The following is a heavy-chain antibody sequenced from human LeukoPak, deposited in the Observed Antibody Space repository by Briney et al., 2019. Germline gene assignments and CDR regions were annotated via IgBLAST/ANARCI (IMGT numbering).Heavy chain of an antibody. CDR1: GFTFDDYG. V-gene: IGHV3-48*01. D-gene: IGHD3-22*01. CDR3: AREGLGDDSSGYYYVNFDY. Sequence: PGGSLRLSCAASGFTFDDYGMSWVRQAPGKGLEWVSHISSSSSPIYYADSVKGRFTISRDNAKNSLYLQMNSLRAEDTAVYYCAREGLGDDSSGYYYVNFDYWGQGTLVTVSS. CDR2: ISSSSSPI. J-gene: IGHJ4*02.